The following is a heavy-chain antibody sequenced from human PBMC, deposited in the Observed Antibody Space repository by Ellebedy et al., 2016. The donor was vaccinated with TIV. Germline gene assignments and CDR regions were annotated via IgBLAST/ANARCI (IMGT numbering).Heavy chain of an antibody. Sequence: GESLKISCAASGFTVSSNYMSWVRQAPGKGLEWVSVIYSGGSTYYADSVKGRFTISRDNSKTTVYLQLNRLSPEDTAVYYCATTNWDYYFDYWGQGALVTVSS. CDR1: GFTVSSNY. CDR2: IYSGGST. J-gene: IGHJ4*02. CDR3: ATTNWDYYFDY. D-gene: IGHD7-27*01. V-gene: IGHV3-66*01.